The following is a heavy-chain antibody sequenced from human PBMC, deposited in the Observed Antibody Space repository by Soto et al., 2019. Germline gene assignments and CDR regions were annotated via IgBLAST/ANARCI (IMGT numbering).Heavy chain of an antibody. D-gene: IGHD3-3*01. Sequence: PSETLSLTCTVSGGSISSSSYYWGWIRQPPGKGLEWIGSIYYSGSTYYNPSLKSRVTISVDTSKNQFSLKLSSVTAADTAVYYCARTASITIFGVVIYWFDPWGQGTLVTVS. CDR1: GGSISSSSYY. CDR3: ARTASITIFGVVIYWFDP. J-gene: IGHJ5*02. V-gene: IGHV4-39*01. CDR2: IYYSGST.